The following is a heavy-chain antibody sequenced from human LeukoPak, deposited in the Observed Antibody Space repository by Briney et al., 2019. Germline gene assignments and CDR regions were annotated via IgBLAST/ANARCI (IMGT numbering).Heavy chain of an antibody. CDR3: ARVITGTDYFDY. V-gene: IGHV1-18*01. CDR1: GYTFTSYG. J-gene: IGHJ4*02. CDR2: ISAYNGNT. D-gene: IGHD1-20*01. Sequence: RWASVKVSCKASGYTFTSYGISWVRQAPGQGLEWMGWISAYNGNTNYAQKLQGRVTMTTDTSTSTAYMELRSLRSDDTAVYYCARVITGTDYFDYWGQGTLVTVSS.